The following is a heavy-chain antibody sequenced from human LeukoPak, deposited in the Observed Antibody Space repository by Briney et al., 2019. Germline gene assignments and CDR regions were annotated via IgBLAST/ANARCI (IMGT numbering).Heavy chain of an antibody. CDR2: ISGSGGST. J-gene: IGHJ6*02. CDR1: GFTFSSYA. D-gene: IGHD4-23*01. Sequence: GWSLTLSCAASGFTFSSYAMSWVRQAPGKGLEWVSAISGSGGSTYYEDSVKGRFTISRDNSKNTLYLQMNSLRAEDTAVYYCAKTGGALRWLHYCYYGMDVWGQGTTVTVSS. CDR3: AKTGGALRWLHYCYYGMDV. V-gene: IGHV3-23*01.